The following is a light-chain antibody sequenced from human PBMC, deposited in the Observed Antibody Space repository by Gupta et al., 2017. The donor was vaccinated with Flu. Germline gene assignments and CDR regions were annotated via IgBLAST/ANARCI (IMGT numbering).Light chain of an antibody. Sequence: DVVMTQSPLSLAVTLGQPASISCRSSQSLVYSDGVTYLNWFQQRPGQSPRRLIYTVSNRDSGVPDRFSGSGSGTDFTLKISRVEADDVGVYYCMQGEQCPITFGQGTRLEIK. CDR1: QSLVYSDGVTY. CDR2: TVS. CDR3: MQGEQCPIT. J-gene: IGKJ5*01. V-gene: IGKV2-30*01.